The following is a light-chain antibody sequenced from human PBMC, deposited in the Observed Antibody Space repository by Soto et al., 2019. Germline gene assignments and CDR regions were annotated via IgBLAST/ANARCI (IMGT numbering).Light chain of an antibody. CDR2: AAS. J-gene: IGKJ2*01. V-gene: IGKV1-39*01. CDR1: QSISVH. Sequence: DIQMTQSPSSLSASVGDTVTITCRASQSISVHLNWYQQKPGKVPKLLIYAASNLHSGVPSRFSGSGSETDFALTISSLQPEDSATYDCQQSYITPYTFGQGTRLEIK. CDR3: QQSYITPYT.